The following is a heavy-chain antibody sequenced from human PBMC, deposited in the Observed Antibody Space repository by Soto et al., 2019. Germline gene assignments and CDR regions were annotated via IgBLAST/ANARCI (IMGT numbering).Heavy chain of an antibody. J-gene: IGHJ4*02. D-gene: IGHD5-18*01. CDR2: INAGNGNT. V-gene: IGHV1-3*01. CDR3: ARVLNGYSRYIDY. Sequence: ASVKVSCKASGYTLTSYAMHWVRQAPGQRLEWMGWINAGNGNTKYSQKFQGRVTITRDTSASTAYMELSSLRSEDTAVYYCARVLNGYSRYIDYWAQGTLVTVSS. CDR1: GYTLTSYA.